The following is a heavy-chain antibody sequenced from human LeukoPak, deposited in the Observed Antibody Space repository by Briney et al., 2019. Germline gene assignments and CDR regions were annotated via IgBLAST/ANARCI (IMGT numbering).Heavy chain of an antibody. Sequence: SETLSLTCAVYGGSFSGYYWSWIRQPPGKGLEWIGEINHSGSTNYNPSLKSRVTISVDTSKNQFSLKLSSVTAAATAVYYCARGARDGDYFYFDNWGQGTLVTVSS. CDR3: ARGARDGDYFYFDN. J-gene: IGHJ4*02. CDR2: INHSGST. CDR1: GGSFSGYY. D-gene: IGHD4-17*01. V-gene: IGHV4-34*01.